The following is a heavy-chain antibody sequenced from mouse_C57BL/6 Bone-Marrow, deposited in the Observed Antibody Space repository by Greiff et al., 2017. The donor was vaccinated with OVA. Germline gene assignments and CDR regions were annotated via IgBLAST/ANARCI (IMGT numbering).Heavy chain of an antibody. Sequence: EVQLQESGPGLVKPSQSLSLTCSVSGYSITSGYYWNWIRQLPGNQLEWMGFIRYDGSNNYNPSLKNRISITRDTSKNQLFLKLNSVTTEDTATYYCAHFAMDYWGQGTSVTVSS. CDR1: GYSITSGYY. V-gene: IGHV3-6*01. J-gene: IGHJ4*01. CDR3: AHFAMDY. CDR2: IRYDGSN.